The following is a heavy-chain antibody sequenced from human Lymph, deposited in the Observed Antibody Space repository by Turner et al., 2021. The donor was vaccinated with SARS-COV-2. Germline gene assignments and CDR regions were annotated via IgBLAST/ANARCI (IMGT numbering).Heavy chain of an antibody. Sequence: EVQLGETGGGLIQPGGSLRLSCAASGFIVSRNYMNWVRQAPGKGLEWVSVIYSCGTTYYADSVKGRFTISRDNSKNTLYLQMNSLRVEDTAVYYCARDLGTYGMDVWGQGTTVTVSS. CDR1: GFIVSRNY. CDR2: IYSCGTT. J-gene: IGHJ6*02. D-gene: IGHD6-13*01. CDR3: ARDLGTYGMDV. V-gene: IGHV3-53*02.